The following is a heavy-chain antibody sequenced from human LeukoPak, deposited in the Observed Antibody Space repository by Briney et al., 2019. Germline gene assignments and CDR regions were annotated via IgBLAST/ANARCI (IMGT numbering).Heavy chain of an antibody. J-gene: IGHJ3*02. D-gene: IGHD3-3*01. CDR3: AREKKTEWTTGAFDM. CDR2: ISSSSSYI. Sequence: GGSLRLSCVGSGFTFSSYSMNWVRQAPGKGLEWVSSISSSSSYIYYADSVKGRFTISRDNAKNSLYLQMNSLRAEDTAVYYCAREKKTEWTTGAFDMWGQGTMVIVSS. V-gene: IGHV3-21*04. CDR1: GFTFSSYS.